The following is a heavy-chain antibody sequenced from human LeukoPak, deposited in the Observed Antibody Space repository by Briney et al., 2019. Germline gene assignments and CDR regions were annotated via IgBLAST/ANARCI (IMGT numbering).Heavy chain of an antibody. Sequence: PGGSLRLSCAASGFTFSSYSMNWVRQAPGKGLEWVSSISSSSSYIYYADSVKGRFTISRDNSKNTLYLQMNSLRAEDTAVYYCARAPSFYYRSMDVWGQGTTVTVSS. CDR1: GFTFSSYS. D-gene: IGHD5/OR15-5a*01. CDR2: ISSSSSYI. J-gene: IGHJ6*02. CDR3: ARAPSFYYRSMDV. V-gene: IGHV3-21*01.